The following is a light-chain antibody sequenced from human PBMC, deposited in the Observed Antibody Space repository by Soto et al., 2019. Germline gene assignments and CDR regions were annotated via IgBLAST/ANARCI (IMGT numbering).Light chain of an antibody. CDR3: SSYTSSSTVV. J-gene: IGLJ2*01. CDR1: SSDVGGYNY. Sequence: QAVVTQPASVSGSPGQSLTISCTGTSSDVGGYNYVSWYQQHPGKAPKLMIFEVSNRPSGVSDRFSGSKSGNTASLTISGLQAEDEADYYCSSYTSSSTVVFGGGTKLTVL. CDR2: EVS. V-gene: IGLV2-14*01.